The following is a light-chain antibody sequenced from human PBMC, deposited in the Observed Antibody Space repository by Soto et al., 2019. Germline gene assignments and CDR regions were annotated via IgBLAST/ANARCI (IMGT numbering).Light chain of an antibody. Sequence: DIQMTQSPSTLSASVRDRVTIPCRARQSISVWLAWYQQEPGKAPKLLIHKASSLQSGVPSRFSGSGSGTDFTLTISSLHPDDFATYYCQQYNSYSPTFGQGTKVDIK. CDR3: QQYNSYSPT. V-gene: IGKV1-5*03. J-gene: IGKJ1*01. CDR2: KAS. CDR1: QSISVW.